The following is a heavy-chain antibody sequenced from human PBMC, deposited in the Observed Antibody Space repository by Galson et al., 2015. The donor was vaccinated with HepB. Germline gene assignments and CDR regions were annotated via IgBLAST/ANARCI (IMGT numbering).Heavy chain of an antibody. CDR1: GLTFSNYA. Sequence: SLRLSCAASGLTFSNYAMTWVRQAPGKELEWVSAISGSGAYTYYPDSLKGRFTISRDNTKNTLYLQMNSLRAEDRAVYYCAKAYGVVTAPYGMDVWGQGTTVIVSS. CDR3: AKAYGVVTAPYGMDV. V-gene: IGHV3-23*01. CDR2: ISGSGAYT. D-gene: IGHD2-21*02. J-gene: IGHJ6*02.